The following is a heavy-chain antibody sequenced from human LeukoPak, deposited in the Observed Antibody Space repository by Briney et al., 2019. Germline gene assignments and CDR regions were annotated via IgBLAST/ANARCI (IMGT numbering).Heavy chain of an antibody. Sequence: SETLSLTCAVYGGSFSGYYWSWLRQPPGKGLEWIGEISHSGSTNYNPSLKSRVTISVDTSKNQFSLKLSSVTAADTAVYYCARGRSRYCSSTSCYTEDYYYYMDVWGKGTTVTVSS. CDR3: ARGRSRYCSSTSCYTEDYYYYMDV. D-gene: IGHD2-2*02. CDR1: GGSFSGYY. V-gene: IGHV4-34*01. CDR2: ISHSGST. J-gene: IGHJ6*03.